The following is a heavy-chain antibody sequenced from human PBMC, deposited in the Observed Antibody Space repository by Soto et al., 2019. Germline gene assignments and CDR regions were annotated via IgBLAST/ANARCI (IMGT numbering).Heavy chain of an antibody. CDR2: IWYDGSNK. Sequence: GGSLRLSCAASGFTFSSYGMHWVRQAPGKGLEWVAVIWYDGSNKYYADSVKGRFTISRDNSKNTLYLQMNSLRAEDTAVYYCATAAAGPLNYYYYGMDVWGQGTTVTVSS. D-gene: IGHD6-13*01. V-gene: IGHV3-33*01. J-gene: IGHJ6*02. CDR3: ATAAAGPLNYYYYGMDV. CDR1: GFTFSSYG.